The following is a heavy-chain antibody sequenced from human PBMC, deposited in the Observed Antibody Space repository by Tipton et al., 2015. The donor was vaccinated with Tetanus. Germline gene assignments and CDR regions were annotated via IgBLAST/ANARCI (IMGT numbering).Heavy chain of an antibody. J-gene: IGHJ4*02. D-gene: IGHD1-14*01. V-gene: IGHV4-59*01. CDR3: ARGTGDY. CDR2: IYYSGST. Sequence: TLSLTCTVSGGSISSYYWSWIRQPPGKGLEWIGYIYYSGSTNYNPSLKSRVTISVDTSKNQFSLKLSSVTAADTAVYYCARGTGDYWGQGARVIVSS. CDR1: GGSISSYY.